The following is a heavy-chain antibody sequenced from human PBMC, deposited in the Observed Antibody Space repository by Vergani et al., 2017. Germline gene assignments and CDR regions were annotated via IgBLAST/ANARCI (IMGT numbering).Heavy chain of an antibody. CDR3: ARRRTRATLFDP. V-gene: IGHV4-31*01. Sequence: QVQLQESGPGLVKPSQTLSLTCTVPGGSISSGGYYWSGLRQHPGKGLEWIGYIYYSGSTYYNPSLKGLVTISVDTSKNQFSLKLSSVTAADTTVYYCARRRTRATLFDPWDGGTLVTVSA. CDR1: GGSISSGGYY. CDR2: IYYSGST. J-gene: IGHJ5*02.